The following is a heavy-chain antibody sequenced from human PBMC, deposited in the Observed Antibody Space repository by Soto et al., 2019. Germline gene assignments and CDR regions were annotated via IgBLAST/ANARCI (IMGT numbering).Heavy chain of an antibody. CDR3: AKDQFKTNGQFDAFDV. CDR2: VGGSGFDR. Sequence: SLRLSCVASGFIFGDYAMSWVRQAAGKGLEWVAAVGGSGFDRDYIDSVKGRFTISRDDSKKTLYLQMNSLRDEDTAIYYCAKDQFKTNGQFDAFDVWGQGTVVTV. CDR1: GFIFGDYA. J-gene: IGHJ3*01. V-gene: IGHV3-23*01. D-gene: IGHD2-8*01.